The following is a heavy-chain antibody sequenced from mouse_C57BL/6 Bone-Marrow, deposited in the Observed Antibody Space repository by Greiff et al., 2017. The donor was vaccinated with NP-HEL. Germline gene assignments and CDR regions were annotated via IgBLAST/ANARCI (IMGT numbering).Heavy chain of an antibody. D-gene: IGHD2-4*01. CDR1: GYSFTGYF. CDR2: INPYNGDT. J-gene: IGHJ3*01. V-gene: IGHV1-20*01. CDR3: ARTREYDYDWFAY. Sequence: VQLQQSGPELVKPGDSVKISCKASGYSFTGYFMNWVMQSHGKSLEWIGRINPYNGDTFYNQKFKGKATLTVDKSSSTAHMELRSLTSEDSAVYYCARTREYDYDWFAYWGQGTLVTVSA.